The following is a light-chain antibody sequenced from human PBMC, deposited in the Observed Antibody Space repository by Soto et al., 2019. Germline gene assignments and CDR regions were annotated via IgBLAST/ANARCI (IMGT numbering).Light chain of an antibody. J-gene: IGKJ1*01. CDR2: AAS. CDR3: QHYNSYSEA. Sequence: DVQMTQSPSSLSASIVDRFTITCLASHSISSWLAWYQQKPGKVPNLLIYAASTLKSGVPSRFSGSGSGTEFTLTISSLQPDDFATYYCQHYNSYSEAFGQGTKVDI. CDR1: HSISSW. V-gene: IGKV1-5*01.